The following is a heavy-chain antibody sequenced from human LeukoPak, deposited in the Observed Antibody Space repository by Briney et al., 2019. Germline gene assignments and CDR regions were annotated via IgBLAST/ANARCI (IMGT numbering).Heavy chain of an antibody. Sequence: GGSLRLSCAASGFTFSTYGMHWVRQAPGKGLEWVTVIWHDGSHKDYAASVKGRFTISRDNSKNTLYLQMNDLRAEDTAVYYCARGWGSNVYASAFDVWGQGTMVTVSS. CDR3: ARGWGSNVYASAFDV. CDR1: GFTFSTYG. V-gene: IGHV3-33*01. D-gene: IGHD3-16*01. CDR2: IWHDGSHK. J-gene: IGHJ3*01.